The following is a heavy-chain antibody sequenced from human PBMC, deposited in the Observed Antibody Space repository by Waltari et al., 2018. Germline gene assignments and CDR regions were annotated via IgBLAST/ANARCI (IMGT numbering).Heavy chain of an antibody. Sequence: QVQLVESGGGVVQPGRSLRLSCAASGFTFSSYAMHWVRQAPGKGLEWVAVISYDGSNKYYADSVKGRFTISRDNSKNTLYLQMNSLRAEDTAVYYCATFSSYSGSYADYWGQGTLVTVSS. V-gene: IGHV3-30*01. D-gene: IGHD1-26*01. CDR3: ATFSSYSGSYADY. CDR2: ISYDGSNK. J-gene: IGHJ4*02. CDR1: GFTFSSYA.